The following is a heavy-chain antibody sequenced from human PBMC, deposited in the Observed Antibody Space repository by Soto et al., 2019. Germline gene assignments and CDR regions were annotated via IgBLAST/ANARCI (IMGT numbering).Heavy chain of an antibody. CDR3: ARGGSFCTGTRCYFDY. CDR2: IDNDGIST. Sequence: PGGSLRLSCAASGFTLSSYWMHWVRQAPGKGLVWVSRIDNDGISTTYADSVKGRFTISRDKAKNTLYLQINSLRVEDTAVYYCARGGSFCTGTRCYFDYWGQGIPVTVSS. D-gene: IGHD2-8*02. J-gene: IGHJ4*02. V-gene: IGHV3-74*01. CDR1: GFTLSSYW.